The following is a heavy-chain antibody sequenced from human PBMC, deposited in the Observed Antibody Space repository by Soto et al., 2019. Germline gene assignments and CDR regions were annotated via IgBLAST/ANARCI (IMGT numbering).Heavy chain of an antibody. J-gene: IGHJ4*02. CDR3: ARSEMATTGPYFDY. CDR1: GGSISSGGYY. V-gene: IGHV4-31*03. Sequence: PSETLSLTCTVSGGSISSGGYYWTWIRQHPVRGLEWIGYIYYSGSSYYNPSLKSRVTISLDTSKNQFSLKLSSVTAADTAVYYCARSEMATTGPYFDYWGQGTPVTVSS. CDR2: IYYSGSS. D-gene: IGHD5-12*01.